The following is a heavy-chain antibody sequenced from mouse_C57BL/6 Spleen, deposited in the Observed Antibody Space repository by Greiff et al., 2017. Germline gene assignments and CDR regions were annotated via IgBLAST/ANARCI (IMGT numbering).Heavy chain of an antibody. CDR2: IDPSDSYT. Sequence: QVQLQQPGAELVMPGASVKLSCKASGYTFTSYWMHWVKQRPGQGLEWIGEIDPSDSYTNYNPKFKGKSTLTVDKSSSTAYMQLSSLTSEDSAVDYCGRMGLRSYAMDYWGQGTSVTVSS. J-gene: IGHJ4*01. CDR1: GYTFTSYW. CDR3: GRMGLRSYAMDY. D-gene: IGHD1-1*01. V-gene: IGHV1-69*01.